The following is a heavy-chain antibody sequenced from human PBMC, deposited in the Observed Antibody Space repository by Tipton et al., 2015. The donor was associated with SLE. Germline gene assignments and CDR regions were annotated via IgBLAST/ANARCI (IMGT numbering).Heavy chain of an antibody. J-gene: IGHJ4*02. CDR3: ALSSVAATQAY. D-gene: IGHD6-13*01. V-gene: IGHV1-18*04. CDR1: GYPFSSYG. Sequence: QSGAEVKKPGASVKVSCEASGYPFSSYGLSWVRQAPGQGLEWMGWISAYDGKTNYGQKFKGRVTMTTDTSTRTAYMELRSLRSDDTAVYYCALSSVAATQAYWGQGTLVTVSS. CDR2: ISAYDGKT.